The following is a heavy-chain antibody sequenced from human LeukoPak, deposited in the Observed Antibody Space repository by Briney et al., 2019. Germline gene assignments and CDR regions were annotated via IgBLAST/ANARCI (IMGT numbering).Heavy chain of an antibody. CDR3: VKGAVPGTGSFDF. D-gene: IGHD6-19*01. CDR2: ISGDDGST. Sequence: GGSLRLSCAASGFTFTSYAMSWVRQAPGQGPEWVSSISGDDGSTYYADSVKGRFTISRDTSKNTLYLQMNSLRAEDTAVYYCVKGAVPGTGSFDFWGQRALVTVSS. V-gene: IGHV3-23*01. CDR1: GFTFTSYA. J-gene: IGHJ4*02.